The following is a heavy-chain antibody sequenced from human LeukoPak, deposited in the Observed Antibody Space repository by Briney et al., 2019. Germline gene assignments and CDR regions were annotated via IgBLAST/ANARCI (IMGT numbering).Heavy chain of an antibody. CDR1: GGSISSYY. Sequence: PSETLSLTCTVSGGSISSYYWSWIRQPPGKGLEWIGYIYSSGSTNYNPSLKSRVTISVDTSENQFSLKLSSVTAADTAVYYCARFAYCGGHCWYYFDYWGQGSLVTVSS. J-gene: IGHJ4*02. CDR2: IYSSGST. CDR3: ARFAYCGGHCWYYFDY. V-gene: IGHV4-59*01. D-gene: IGHD2-21*02.